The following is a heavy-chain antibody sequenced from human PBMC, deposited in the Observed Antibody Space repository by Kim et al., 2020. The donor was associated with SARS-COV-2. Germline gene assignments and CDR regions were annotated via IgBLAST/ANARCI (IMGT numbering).Heavy chain of an antibody. CDR1: EYTFTNYH. Sequence: ASVKVSCKASEYTFTNYHIHWVRQAPGQGLEWIGIIFSSGGQTDFAQKFRGRVTLTRDTSTTTVYMELNSLTSEDTAVYYCAREVPGARNGFDFWGQGTL. V-gene: IGHV1-46*01. CDR3: AREVPGARNGFDF. J-gene: IGHJ4*02. D-gene: IGHD2-8*01. CDR2: IFSSGGQT.